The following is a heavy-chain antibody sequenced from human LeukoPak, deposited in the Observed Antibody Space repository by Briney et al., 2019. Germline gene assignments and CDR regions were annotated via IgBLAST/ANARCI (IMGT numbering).Heavy chain of an antibody. V-gene: IGHV4-30-4*01. CDR3: ARELAAAGFDY. J-gene: IGHJ4*02. D-gene: IGHD6-13*01. CDR2: TYYSGTT. CDR1: GGSISSGDYY. Sequence: SETLSLTCTVSGGSISSGDYYWNWIRQPPGKGLEWIGYTYYSGTTYYNPSLKSRVTISVDTSKNQFSLKLSSVTAADTAVYYCARELAAAGFDYWGQGTLVTVSS.